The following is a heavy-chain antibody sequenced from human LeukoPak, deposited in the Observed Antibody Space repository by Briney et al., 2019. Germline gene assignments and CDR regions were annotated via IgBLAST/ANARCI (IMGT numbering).Heavy chain of an antibody. CDR1: GFTFSSYA. CDR2: ISDSAGST. J-gene: IGHJ3*02. D-gene: IGHD2-8*01. Sequence: GGSLRLSCAASGFTFSSYAMNWVRQAPGKGLEWVSSISDSAGSTYYADSVQGRFTVSRDNSKNTVNLHLNTVRAEDTAVYYCAKERVSSGMMEGVLHMWGQGTTVSVSS. CDR3: AKERVSSGMMEGVLHM. V-gene: IGHV3-23*01.